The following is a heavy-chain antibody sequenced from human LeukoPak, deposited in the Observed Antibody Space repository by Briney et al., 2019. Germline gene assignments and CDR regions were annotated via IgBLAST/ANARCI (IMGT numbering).Heavy chain of an antibody. CDR1: GFTFSSYG. CDR2: IRYDGSNK. J-gene: IGHJ2*01. V-gene: IGHV3-33*06. CDR3: AKDRALYYDSSAYGQGYFDL. D-gene: IGHD3-22*01. Sequence: QAGGSLRLSCAASGFTFSSYGMHWVRQAPGKGLEWVAVIRYDGSNKYYADSVKGRFTISRDNSKNTLYLQMNSLRAEDTAVYYCAKDRALYYDSSAYGQGYFDLWGRGTLVTVSS.